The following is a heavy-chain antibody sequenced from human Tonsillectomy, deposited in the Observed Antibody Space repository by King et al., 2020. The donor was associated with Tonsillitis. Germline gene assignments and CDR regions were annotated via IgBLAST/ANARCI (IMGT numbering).Heavy chain of an antibody. D-gene: IGHD3-9*01. J-gene: IGHJ4*02. V-gene: IGHV4-38-2*01. CDR3: ARIPIHYDILTGYIDY. CDR2: IYHSGST. Sequence: QLQESGPGLVKPSETPSLTCAVSGSSISSGYYWGWIRQPPGKGLEWIGSIYHSGSTYYNPSLKSRVTISVDTSKNQFSLKLSSVTAADTAVYYCARIPIHYDILTGYIDYWGQGTLVTVSS. CDR1: GSSISSGYY.